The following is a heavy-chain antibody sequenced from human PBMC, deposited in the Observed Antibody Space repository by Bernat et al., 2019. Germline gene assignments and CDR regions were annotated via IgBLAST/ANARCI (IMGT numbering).Heavy chain of an antibody. CDR1: GFTFSGSA. Sequence: EVQLVESGGGLVQPGGSLKLSCAASGFTFSGSAMHWVRQASGKGLEWVGRIRSKANSYATGYAAWVKGMFTISRENSKTTAYLQRNRRKPEDTAVYYCTPPPATLDYWGRGTLAPVPS. V-gene: IGHV3-73*01. CDR3: TPPPATLDY. J-gene: IGHJ4*02. CDR2: IRSKANSYAT. D-gene: IGHD1-1*01.